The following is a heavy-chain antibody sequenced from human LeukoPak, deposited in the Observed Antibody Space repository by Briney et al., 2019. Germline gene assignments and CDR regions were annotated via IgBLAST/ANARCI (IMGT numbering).Heavy chain of an antibody. Sequence: SQTLSLTCTVSGGSISSGDYYWSWIRQPPGKGLEWIGYIYYSGSTYYNPSLKSRVTISVDTSKNQFSLKLSSVTAADTAVYYCAREYYDFWSGIDCWGQGTLVTVSS. D-gene: IGHD3-3*01. CDR1: GGSISSGDYY. CDR3: AREYYDFWSGIDC. CDR2: IYYSGST. J-gene: IGHJ4*02. V-gene: IGHV4-30-4*08.